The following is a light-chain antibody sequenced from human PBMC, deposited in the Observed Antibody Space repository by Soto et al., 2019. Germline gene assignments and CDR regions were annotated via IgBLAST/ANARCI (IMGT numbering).Light chain of an antibody. V-gene: IGLV2-14*01. CDR1: SSDVGGYYY. CDR3: SSFTSSTTYV. CDR2: EVV. Sequence: QSVLTQPASVSGSPGQSITISCTGTSSDVGGYYYVSWYQQHPGNAPKLLIFEVVNRPSGVSQRFSGSKSGNTASLTISGLQAEDEADYYCSSFTSSTTYVFGTGTQLTVL. J-gene: IGLJ1*01.